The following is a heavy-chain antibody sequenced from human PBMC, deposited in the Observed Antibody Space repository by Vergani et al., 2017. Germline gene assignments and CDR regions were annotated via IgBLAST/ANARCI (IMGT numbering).Heavy chain of an antibody. CDR2: INPIFGTA. CDR1: GGTFSSYA. CDR3: ARTYSSHAFDI. V-gene: IGHV1-69*01. J-gene: IGHJ3*02. D-gene: IGHD2-15*01. Sequence: QVQLVQSGAEVKKPGSSVKVSCKASGGTFSSYAISWVRQAPGQGLEWMGGINPIFGTANYAQKFQGRGTITADESTSTAYMERSRLRSEDTAVYYCARTYSSHAFDIWGQGTMVTVSS.